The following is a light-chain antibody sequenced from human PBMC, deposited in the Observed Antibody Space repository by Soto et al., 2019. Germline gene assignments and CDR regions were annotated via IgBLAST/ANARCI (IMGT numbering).Light chain of an antibody. Sequence: EIVLTQSPATLSLSPGERATLSCRASQSVSSCLSCYQQKSGQAPRLLLYDASTRATGIPARFSGSGSGTDFNLTISSLEPEDFAVYYCQQRSNWTPYTFGPGTKLEIK. CDR2: DAS. V-gene: IGKV3-11*01. J-gene: IGKJ2*01. CDR3: QQRSNWTPYT. CDR1: QSVSSC.